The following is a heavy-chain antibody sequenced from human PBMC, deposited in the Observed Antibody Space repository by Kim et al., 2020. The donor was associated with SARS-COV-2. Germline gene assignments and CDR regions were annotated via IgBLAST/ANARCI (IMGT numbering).Heavy chain of an antibody. CDR3: ARGDDFWGASWD. Sequence: SQTLSLTCTVSGGSISSYYWSWIRQPPGKGLEWIGYIYYSGSTNYNPSLKSRVTISVDTSKNQFSLKLSSVTAADTAVYYCARGDDFWGASWDWGQGTLV. CDR1: GGSISSYY. V-gene: IGHV4-59*01. D-gene: IGHD3-3*01. J-gene: IGHJ4*02. CDR2: IYYSGST.